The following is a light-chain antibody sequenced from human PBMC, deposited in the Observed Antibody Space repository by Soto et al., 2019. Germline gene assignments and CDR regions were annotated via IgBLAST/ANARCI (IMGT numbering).Light chain of an antibody. CDR1: SSNIGSNT. V-gene: IGLV1-44*01. J-gene: IGLJ2*01. Sequence: QSVLTQPPSASGTPGQRVTISSSGSSSNIGSNTVNWYQQLPGTAPKLLIYSNNQRPSGVPDRFSGSKSGTSASLAISGLQSEDEADYYCEAWDDGLNAVVFGGGTQLTVL. CDR2: SNN. CDR3: EAWDDGLNAVV.